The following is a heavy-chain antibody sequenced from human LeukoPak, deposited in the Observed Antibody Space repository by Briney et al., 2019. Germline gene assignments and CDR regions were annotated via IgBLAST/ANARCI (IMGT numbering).Heavy chain of an antibody. CDR3: ARDAGYDSSGYYYDY. J-gene: IGHJ4*02. V-gene: IGHV4-34*01. CDR1: GGSFSGYY. D-gene: IGHD3-22*01. Sequence: SETLSLTCAVYGGSFSGYYWSWIRQPPGKGLEWIGEINHSGSTNYNPSLKSRATISVDTSKNQFSLKLSSVTAADTAVYYCARDAGYDSSGYYYDYWGQGTLVTVSS. CDR2: INHSGST.